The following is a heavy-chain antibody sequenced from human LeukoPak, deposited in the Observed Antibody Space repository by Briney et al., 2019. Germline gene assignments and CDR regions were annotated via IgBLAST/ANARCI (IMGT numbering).Heavy chain of an antibody. V-gene: IGHV3-21*01. CDR1: GFTFSSYS. J-gene: IGHJ4*02. CDR3: ARDARRDGYNPFDY. CDR2: ISSSSSYI. D-gene: IGHD5-24*01. Sequence: GGSLRLSCAASGFTFSSYSMNWVRQAPGKGLEWVSSISSSSSYIYYADSVKGRFTVSRDNAKNSLYLQMNSLRAEDTAVYYCARDARRDGYNPFDYWGQGTLVTVSS.